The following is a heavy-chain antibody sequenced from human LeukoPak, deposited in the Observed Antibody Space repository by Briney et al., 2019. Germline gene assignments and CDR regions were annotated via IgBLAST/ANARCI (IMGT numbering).Heavy chain of an antibody. J-gene: IGHJ4*02. Sequence: GGSLRLSSAASGFTFNNYAMNWVRQTPGKGLQWVSAVSGDGQRTFYADSVKGRFTIFRDNSMNTLSLQMNSLRVEDTAVYYCAKEQDNLLLLSHFDSWGQGILVTVSA. D-gene: IGHD1-14*01. V-gene: IGHV3-23*01. CDR2: VSGDGQRT. CDR3: AKEQDNLLLLSHFDS. CDR1: GFTFNNYA.